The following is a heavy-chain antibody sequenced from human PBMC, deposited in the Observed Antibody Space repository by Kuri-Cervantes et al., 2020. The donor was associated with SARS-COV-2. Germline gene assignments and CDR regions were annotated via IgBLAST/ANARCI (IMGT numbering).Heavy chain of an antibody. CDR2: ISSSSSTI. D-gene: IGHD2-15*01. J-gene: IGHJ4*02. V-gene: IGHV3-48*01. CDR3: ARGLGYCSGGSCYSRSSSDY. CDR1: GFTFSSYS. Sequence: GESLKISGAASGFTFSSYSMNWVRQAPGKGLEWVSYISSSSSTIYYADSVKGRFTISRDNAKNSLYLQMNSLRAEDTAVYYCARGLGYCSGGSCYSRSSSDYWGQGTLVTVSS.